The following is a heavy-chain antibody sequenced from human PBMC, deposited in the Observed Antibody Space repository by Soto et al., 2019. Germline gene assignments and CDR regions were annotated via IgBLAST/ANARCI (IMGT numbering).Heavy chain of an antibody. CDR3: ARALGSSWYGTPDNWFDP. Sequence: QVQLVQSGAEVKKPGASVKVSCKASGYTFTSYGISWVRQAPGQGLEWMGWISAYNGNTNYAQKLQGRVTMTTDTTTSTADMELRSLRSDDTAVYYCARALGSSWYGTPDNWFDPWGQGSLVTVSS. D-gene: IGHD6-13*01. CDR2: ISAYNGNT. V-gene: IGHV1-18*01. CDR1: GYTFTSYG. J-gene: IGHJ5*02.